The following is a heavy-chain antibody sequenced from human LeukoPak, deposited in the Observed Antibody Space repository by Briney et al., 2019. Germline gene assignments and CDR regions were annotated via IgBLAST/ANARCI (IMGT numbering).Heavy chain of an antibody. J-gene: IGHJ4*02. CDR3: ARDGYYDILTGYSEEGYFDY. D-gene: IGHD3-9*01. CDR2: ISYDGSNK. V-gene: IGHV3-30-3*01. Sequence: PGGSLRLSCAASGFTFSSYAMHWVRQAPGKGLEWVAVISYDGSNKYYADSVKGRFTISRDNSKNTLYLQMNSLRAEDTAVYYCARDGYYDILTGYSEEGYFDYWGQGTQVTVSS. CDR1: GFTFSSYA.